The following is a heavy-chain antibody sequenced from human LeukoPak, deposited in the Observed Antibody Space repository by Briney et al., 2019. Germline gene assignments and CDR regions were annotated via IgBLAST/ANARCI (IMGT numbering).Heavy chain of an antibody. D-gene: IGHD3-10*01. V-gene: IGHV4-38-2*02. CDR1: GYSISSGYY. CDR3: ARATAEYYYGSRTDWFDP. CDR2: IYHSGST. J-gene: IGHJ5*02. Sequence: SETLSLTCTVSGYSISSGYYWDWIRQPPGKGLEWIGSIYHSGSTYYNPSLKSRVTISVDTSKNQFSLKLSSVTAADTAVYYCARATAEYYYGSRTDWFDPWGQGTLVTVSS.